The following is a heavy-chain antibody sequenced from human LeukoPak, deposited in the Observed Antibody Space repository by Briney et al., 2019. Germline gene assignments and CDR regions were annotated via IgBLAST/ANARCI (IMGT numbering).Heavy chain of an antibody. J-gene: IGHJ6*02. CDR3: AITYSSGWYGIDV. V-gene: IGHV4-39*07. D-gene: IGHD6-19*01. Sequence: PSETLSLTCTVSGGSISSGDYYWSWIRQPPGKGLEWIGEINHSGSTNYNPSLKSRVTISVDTSKNQFSLKLSSVTAADTAIYYCAITYSSGWYGIDVWGQGTTVTVSS. CDR1: GGSISSGDYY. CDR2: INHSGST.